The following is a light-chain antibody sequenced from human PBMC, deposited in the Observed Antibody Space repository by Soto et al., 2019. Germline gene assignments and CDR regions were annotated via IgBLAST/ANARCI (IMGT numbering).Light chain of an antibody. CDR1: SSDIGAYDY. CDR3: SSYAGSGILYV. J-gene: IGLJ1*01. CDR2: EVT. Sequence: QSVLTQPPSASGSPGQSVTISCTGTSSDIGAYDYVSWYQQHPGKAPKLIIYEVTKRPSGVPERFSASKSGNTASRTVSGLQAEDEADYYCSSYAGSGILYVFGAGTKVTVL. V-gene: IGLV2-8*01.